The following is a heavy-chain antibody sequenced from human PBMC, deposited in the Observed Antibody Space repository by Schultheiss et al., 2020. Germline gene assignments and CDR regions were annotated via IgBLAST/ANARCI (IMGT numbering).Heavy chain of an antibody. D-gene: IGHD5-12*01. CDR2: ISGSGGST. CDR3: ARQWLRSVDY. Sequence: GGSLRLACAASGFTFSSCAMSWVRQAQGKGLEWVSAISGSGGSTYYADSVKGRFTIARDNSKNTLYLQINSLRAEDTAVYYYARQWLRSVDYWGQGTLVTVSS. CDR1: GFTFSSCA. V-gene: IGHV3-23*01. J-gene: IGHJ4*02.